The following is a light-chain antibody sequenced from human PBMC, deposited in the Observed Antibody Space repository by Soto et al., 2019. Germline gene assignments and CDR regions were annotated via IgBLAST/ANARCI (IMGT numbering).Light chain of an antibody. J-gene: IGKJ1*01. Sequence: DLQLTQSPSFLSASVGDRVIITCRASQDISHYLAWYQQKPGKAPNLLIYGASTLQSGVPTRFSGSGSGTEFTLTISSLQPEDFATYYCQQLNTYRWTFGQGTKVEIK. CDR2: GAS. V-gene: IGKV1-9*01. CDR1: QDISHY. CDR3: QQLNTYRWT.